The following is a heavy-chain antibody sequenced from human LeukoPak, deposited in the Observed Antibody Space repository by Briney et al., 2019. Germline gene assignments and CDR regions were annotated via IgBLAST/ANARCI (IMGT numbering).Heavy chain of an antibody. V-gene: IGHV3-73*01. CDR2: IKSKAHSYAT. J-gene: IGHJ4*02. CDR1: GSTFSGSA. Sequence: GGSLSFSCSASGSTFSGSAIHRVRQASGKGLEWVGRIKSKAHSYATAYAASVKGRFTISRDDSKNTAYLQMNSLKTEDTAVYYCTRPGVGATTSPYDFWGQGTLVTVSS. D-gene: IGHD1-26*01. CDR3: TRPGVGATTSPYDF.